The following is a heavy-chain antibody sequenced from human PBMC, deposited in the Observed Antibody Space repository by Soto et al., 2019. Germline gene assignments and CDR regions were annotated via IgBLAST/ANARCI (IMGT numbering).Heavy chain of an antibody. D-gene: IGHD3-10*01. V-gene: IGHV4-31*03. CDR1: GGSISSGGYY. J-gene: IGHJ6*03. Sequence: SETLSLTCTVSGGSISSGGYYWSWIRQHPGKGLEWIGYIYYSGSTYYNPSLKSRVTISVDTSKNQFSLKLSSVTAADTAVYYCARDQYGSGSYSYYYYMDVWGKGTTVTVSS. CDR3: ARDQYGSGSYSYYYYMDV. CDR2: IYYSGST.